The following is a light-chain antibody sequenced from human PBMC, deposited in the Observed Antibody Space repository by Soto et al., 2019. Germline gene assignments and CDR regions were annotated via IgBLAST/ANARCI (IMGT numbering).Light chain of an antibody. CDR3: CSYAGSSTYVV. V-gene: IGLV2-23*01. CDR1: SSDVGSYNL. J-gene: IGLJ2*01. Sequence: QLVLTQPASVSGSPGQSITISCTGTSSDVGSYNLVSWYQQHPGKAPKLMIYEGSKRPSGVSNRFSGSKSGNTASLTISGRQAEDEADYYCCSYAGSSTYVVFGGGTKLTVL. CDR2: EGS.